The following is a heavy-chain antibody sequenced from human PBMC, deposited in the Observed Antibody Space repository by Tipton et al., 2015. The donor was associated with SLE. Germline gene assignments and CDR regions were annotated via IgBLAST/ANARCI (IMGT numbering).Heavy chain of an antibody. CDR2: IHTSGTT. CDR3: ARGYPMDH. J-gene: IGHJ4*02. CDR1: GGSISSYS. Sequence: TLSLTCSVSGGSISSYSWSWIRQPAGKGVEWMGRIHTSGTTDYSSSLKGRITISVDMSKNQFYLRLSSVTAADAAVYYCARGYPMDHWGQGTLVTVSS. D-gene: IGHD6-13*01. V-gene: IGHV4-4*07.